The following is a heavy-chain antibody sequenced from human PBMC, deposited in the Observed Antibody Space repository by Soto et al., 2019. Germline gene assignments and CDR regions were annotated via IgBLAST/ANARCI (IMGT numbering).Heavy chain of an antibody. CDR3: AGQEGSPLCWNFDL. Sequence: EVQLVESGGGLVKPGGSLRLSCAASGFTFSNYNMNWVRQAPGKGLEWVSSISSSSSYTYYADSVKGRFTISRDNGQNSLDLQMNRLRAEDTAVYYCAGQEGSPLCWNFDLWGRGTLVTVAS. CDR2: ISSSSSYT. J-gene: IGHJ2*01. V-gene: IGHV3-21*01. CDR1: GFTFSNYN. D-gene: IGHD1-26*01.